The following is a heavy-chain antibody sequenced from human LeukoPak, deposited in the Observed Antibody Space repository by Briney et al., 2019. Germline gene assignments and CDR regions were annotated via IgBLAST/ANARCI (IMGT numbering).Heavy chain of an antibody. CDR3: TIDAATAGTYWYFDL. Sequence: AWSRRLSCSCSGFTFSTYSMNWVRQAPGRWLEWISYISGFTSTIYYADSVKGRFTISRDNGKNSLYLQMNSLRDEDTALYYCTIDAATAGTYWYFDLWGGGTLVTVSS. CDR1: GFTFSTYS. CDR2: ISGFTSTI. D-gene: IGHD6-13*01. J-gene: IGHJ2*01. V-gene: IGHV3-48*02.